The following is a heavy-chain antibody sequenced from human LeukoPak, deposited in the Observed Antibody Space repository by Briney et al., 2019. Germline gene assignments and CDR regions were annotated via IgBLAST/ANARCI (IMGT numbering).Heavy chain of an antibody. CDR1: GGTFSSYA. CDR2: IIPNSGGT. D-gene: IGHD2-21*01. J-gene: IGHJ5*02. V-gene: IGHV1-2*02. CDR3: ARADRLHGGPYLIGP. Sequence: GASVKVSCKASGGTFSSYAISWVRQAPGQGLEWMGGIIPNSGGTSSAQKFQGRVTMTRDTSITTVYMEVSWLTSDDTAIYYCARADRLHGGPYLIGPWGQGTLVTVSS.